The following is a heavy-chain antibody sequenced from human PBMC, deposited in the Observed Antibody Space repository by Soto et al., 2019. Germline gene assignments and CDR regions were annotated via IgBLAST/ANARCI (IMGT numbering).Heavy chain of an antibody. Sequence: PSETLSLTCTVSGGSISSGDYYWSWIRQPPGKGLEWIGYIYYSGSTYYNPSLKSRVTISVDTSKNQFSLKLSSVTAADTAVYYCARAPDTAMEYFDYWGQGTLVTVS. D-gene: IGHD5-18*01. V-gene: IGHV4-30-4*01. CDR2: IYYSGST. CDR1: GGSISSGDYY. J-gene: IGHJ4*02. CDR3: ARAPDTAMEYFDY.